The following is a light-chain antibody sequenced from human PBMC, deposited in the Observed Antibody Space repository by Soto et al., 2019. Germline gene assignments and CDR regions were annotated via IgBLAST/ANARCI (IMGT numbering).Light chain of an antibody. CDR2: GAS. CDR3: QQYGSSPCT. J-gene: IGKJ2*02. Sequence: EIVLTQSPGTLSLSPGERATLSCRASQSASSSYLAWYQQKPGQAPRLLIYGASSRATGIPVRFSGSGSGTDFTLTISRLEPEDFAVYYCQQYGSSPCTFGQGTKLEIK. V-gene: IGKV3-20*01. CDR1: QSASSSY.